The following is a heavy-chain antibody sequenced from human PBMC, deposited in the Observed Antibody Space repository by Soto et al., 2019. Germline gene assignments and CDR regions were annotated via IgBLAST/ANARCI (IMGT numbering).Heavy chain of an antibody. CDR3: ARPGDYYDFWSGYYGLDY. D-gene: IGHD3-3*01. V-gene: IGHV3-33*01. CDR1: GFTFSRYG. Sequence: GGSLTLSCAASGFTFSRYGTHTARQDLGKGLERAAVIWYDGSNKYYADSVKGRFTISRDNSKNTLYLQMNSLRAEDTAVYYCARPGDYYDFWSGYYGLDYWGQGTLVTVS. CDR2: IWYDGSNK. J-gene: IGHJ4*02.